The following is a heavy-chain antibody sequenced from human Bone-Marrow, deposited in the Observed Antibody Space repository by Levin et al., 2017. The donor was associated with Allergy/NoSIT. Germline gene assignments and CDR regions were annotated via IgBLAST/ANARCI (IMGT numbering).Heavy chain of an antibody. V-gene: IGHV3-23*01. CDR2: ISGSGGST. CDR3: AKDRDIVVVVAAHDY. CDR1: GFTFSSYA. D-gene: IGHD2-15*01. Sequence: LSLTCAASGFTFSSYAMSWVRQAPGKGLEWVSAISGSGGSTYYADSVKGRFTISRDNSKNTLYLQMNSLRAEDTAVYYCAKDRDIVVVVAAHDYWGQGTLVTVSS. J-gene: IGHJ4*02.